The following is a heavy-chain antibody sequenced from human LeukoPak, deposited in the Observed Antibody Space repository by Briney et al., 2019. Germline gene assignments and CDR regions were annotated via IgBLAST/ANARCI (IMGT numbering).Heavy chain of an antibody. D-gene: IGHD1-1*01. Sequence: SETLSLTCAVSGYSISSGYYWGWIRQPPGKGLEWIGSIYHSGSTYYNPSLKSRVTISVDTSKNQFSLKLSSVTAAGTAVYYCARHQAEVHDYWGQGTLVTVSS. CDR2: IYHSGST. CDR1: GYSISSGYY. CDR3: ARHQAEVHDY. V-gene: IGHV4-38-2*01. J-gene: IGHJ4*02.